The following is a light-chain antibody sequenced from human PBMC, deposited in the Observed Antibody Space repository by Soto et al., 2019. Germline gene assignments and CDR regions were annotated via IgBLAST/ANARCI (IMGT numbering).Light chain of an antibody. CDR2: GAS. CDR1: QNVAEH. Sequence: EVVFTQSPATLSLSPGERGTLSCRASQNVAEHLAWYQQKPGQPPRLLIFGASIRDTGIPDRFSGSGSGTDFTLTISRLESEDFAVYYCQQYGSSPGTFGQGTKVDIK. CDR3: QQYGSSPGT. V-gene: IGKV3-20*01. J-gene: IGKJ1*01.